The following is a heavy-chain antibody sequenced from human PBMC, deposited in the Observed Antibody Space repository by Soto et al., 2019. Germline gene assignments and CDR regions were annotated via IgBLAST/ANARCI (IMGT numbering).Heavy chain of an antibody. D-gene: IGHD2-21*01. CDR3: ARSAIPRGGWFRP. CDR2: IYASGST. V-gene: IGHV4-4*07. CDR1: DDSLSTYY. J-gene: IGHJ5*02. Sequence: SETLSLTCNVSDDSLSTYYWSWIRQPAGKGLEWIGRIYASGSTNYNPSLKSRVSMSVDTSKKQFSLNTISVTAADTAMYYCARSAIPRGGWFRPWGQGVLVTVSS.